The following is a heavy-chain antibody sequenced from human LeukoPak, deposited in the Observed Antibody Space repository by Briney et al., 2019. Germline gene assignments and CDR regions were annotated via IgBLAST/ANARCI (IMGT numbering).Heavy chain of an antibody. Sequence: SETLSLTCTVSGGSISSSSYYWGWIRQPPGKGLEWIGSIYYSGSTYYNPSLKSRVTISVDTSKNQISLELSSVTAADTAVYYCARDMTGSYYYYMDVWGRGTTVTVSS. CDR2: IYYSGST. CDR1: GGSISSSSYY. D-gene: IGHD1-14*01. V-gene: IGHV4-39*07. CDR3: ARDMTGSYYYYMDV. J-gene: IGHJ6*03.